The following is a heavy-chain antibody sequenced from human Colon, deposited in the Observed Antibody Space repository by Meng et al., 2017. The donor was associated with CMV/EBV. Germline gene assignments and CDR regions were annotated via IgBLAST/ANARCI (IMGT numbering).Heavy chain of an antibody. V-gene: IGHV3-66*02. Sequence: SCAASGFTVTTNYMTWVRQAPGKGLEWVSVIYSGGSTYYADSVKGRFTISRDNSKNTLYLQMNSLRAEDTAVYYCARGAYSGYDFGYWGQGTLVTVSS. D-gene: IGHD5-12*01. CDR3: ARGAYSGYDFGY. CDR2: IYSGGST. J-gene: IGHJ4*02. CDR1: GFTVTTNY.